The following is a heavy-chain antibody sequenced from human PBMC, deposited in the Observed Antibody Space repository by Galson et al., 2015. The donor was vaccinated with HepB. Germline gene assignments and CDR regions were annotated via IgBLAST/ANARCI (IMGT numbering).Heavy chain of an antibody. V-gene: IGHV3-74*01. J-gene: IGHJ4*02. D-gene: IGHD2/OR15-2a*01. CDR3: TRVSHTTTSHIFDC. CDR1: EFTFSIHW. Sequence: SLRLSCAASEFTFSIHWMHWVRQAPGKGLEWVSRMNSDGSSTTYADSVKGRFTISRDNAKNTLYLQMNTLRAEDTAVYYCTRVSHTTTSHIFDCWGLGTLVT. CDR2: MNSDGSST.